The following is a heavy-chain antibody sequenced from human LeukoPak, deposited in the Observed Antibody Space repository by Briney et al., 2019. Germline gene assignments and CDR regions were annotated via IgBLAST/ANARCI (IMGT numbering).Heavy chain of an antibody. CDR1: GYTFTSYY. D-gene: IGHD3-3*01. J-gene: IGHJ6*02. CDR3: ARDGLRFLEWFTSDYYYGMDV. CDR2: INPNSGGT. V-gene: IGHV1-2*02. Sequence: GASVKVSCKASGYTFTSYYMHWVRQAPGQGLEWMGWINPNSGGTNYAQKFQGRVTMTRDTSISTAYMELSRLRSDDTAVYYCARDGLRFLEWFTSDYYYGMDVWGQGTTVTVSS.